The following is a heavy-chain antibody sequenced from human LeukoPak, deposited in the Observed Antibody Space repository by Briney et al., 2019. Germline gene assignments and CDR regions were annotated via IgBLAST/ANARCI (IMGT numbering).Heavy chain of an antibody. V-gene: IGHV4-59*01. CDR3: ARDRGTYTYGGFDY. D-gene: IGHD3-16*01. J-gene: IGHJ4*02. Sequence: PSETLSLTCTVSGGSTAHYFWNWIRQTPGKGLEWIGYVYYSGSTVYNPSLQSRVSISIDTSKKQISLKLSSVTAADTAVYYCARDRGTYTYGGFDYWGQGTLVSVSS. CDR2: VYYSGST. CDR1: GGSTAHYF.